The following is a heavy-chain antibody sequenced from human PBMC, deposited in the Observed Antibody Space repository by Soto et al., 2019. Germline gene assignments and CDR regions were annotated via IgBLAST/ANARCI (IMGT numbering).Heavy chain of an antibody. J-gene: IGHJ6*02. CDR2: INPSGDST. CDR1: GYRFASRY. CDR3: VTVVAIHYFCYGTVV. V-gene: IGHV1-46*01. Sequence: CGYRFASRYMFWARQSQEQALEWMGRINPSGDSTSYAQKFQGRATMTKNTPMSKVYLELSSQRCEATAVFYCVTVVAIHYFCYGTVVRVQGSTVIVSS.